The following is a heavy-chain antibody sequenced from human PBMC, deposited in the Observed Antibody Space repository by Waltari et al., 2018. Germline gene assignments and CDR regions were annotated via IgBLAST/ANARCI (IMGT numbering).Heavy chain of an antibody. CDR3: ARGIGLEYYFDY. V-gene: IGHV1-69*02. Sequence: QVQLVQSGAEVKKPGSSVKVSCQASGGPFSSYPIRWVRQAPGQGLEWMGRIIPILGIANYAQKFQGRVTITADKSTSTAYMELSSLRSEDTAVYYCARGIGLEYYFDYWGQGTLVTVSS. CDR2: IIPILGIA. D-gene: IGHD3-3*01. J-gene: IGHJ4*02. CDR1: GGPFSSYP.